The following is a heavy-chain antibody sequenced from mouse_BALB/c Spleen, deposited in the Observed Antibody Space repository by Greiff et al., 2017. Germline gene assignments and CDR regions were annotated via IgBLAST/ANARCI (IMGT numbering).Heavy chain of an antibody. V-gene: IGHV3-2*02. J-gene: IGHJ2*01. CDR1: GYSITSDYA. CDR3: ARSGNNNYFDY. CDR2: ISYSGST. Sequence: DVKLQESGPGLVKPSQSLSLTCTVTGYSITSDYAWNWIRQFPGNKLEWMGYISYSGSTSYNPSLKSRISITRDTSKNQFFLQLNSVTTEDTATYYCARSGNNNYFDYWGQGTTLTVSS. D-gene: IGHD4-1*01.